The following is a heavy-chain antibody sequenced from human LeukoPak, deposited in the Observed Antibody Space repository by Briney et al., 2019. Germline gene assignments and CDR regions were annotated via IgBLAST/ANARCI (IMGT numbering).Heavy chain of an antibody. CDR1: GFTFSTYT. J-gene: IGHJ4*02. Sequence: GGSLRLSCAASGFTFSTYTMNWVRQAPGRGLEWVSYITSSSSTISYADSVKGRFTISRDNSKNTLYLQMNSLRPDDTAIYYCARDTLWEWGQGTLVTVSS. CDR3: ARDTLWE. V-gene: IGHV3-48*01. D-gene: IGHD1-26*01. CDR2: ITSSSSTI.